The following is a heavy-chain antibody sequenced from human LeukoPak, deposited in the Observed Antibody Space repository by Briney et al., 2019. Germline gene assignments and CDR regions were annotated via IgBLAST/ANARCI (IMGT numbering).Heavy chain of an antibody. CDR1: GFTFSSYW. CDR2: INSDGSST. CDR3: ARDRNTGSSYENLFEY. Sequence: TGGSLRLSCAASGFTFSSYWMRWVRQAPGKGLVWVSRINSDGSSTIYADSVKGRFTISRDNVKNTLYLQMNSLRAEDTSVYYCARDRNTGSSYENLFEYWGQGSLVTVSS. D-gene: IGHD2-15*01. V-gene: IGHV3-74*01. J-gene: IGHJ4*02.